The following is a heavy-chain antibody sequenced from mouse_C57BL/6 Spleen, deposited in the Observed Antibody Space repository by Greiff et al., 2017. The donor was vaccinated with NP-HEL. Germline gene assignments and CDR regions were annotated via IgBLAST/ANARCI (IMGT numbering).Heavy chain of an antibody. CDR2: ISYDGSN. CDR3: AREGDYYGSSYGYFDV. CDR1: GYSITSGYY. J-gene: IGHJ1*03. V-gene: IGHV3-6*01. Sequence: EVQLVESGPGLVKPSQSLSLTCSVTGYSITSGYYWNWIRQFPGNKLEWMGYISYDGSNNYNPSLKNRISITRDTSKNQFFLKLNSVTTEDTATYYCAREGDYYGSSYGYFDVWGTGTTVTVSS. D-gene: IGHD1-1*01.